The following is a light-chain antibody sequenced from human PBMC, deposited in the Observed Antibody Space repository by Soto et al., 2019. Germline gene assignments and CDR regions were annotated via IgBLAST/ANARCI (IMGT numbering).Light chain of an antibody. J-gene: IGKJ3*01. CDR3: QQYNSYPFT. CDR1: QSISSW. CDR2: KAS. Sequence: DIQMTQSPSTLSASVGDRVTITCRASQSISSWLAWYHQKPGKAPKLLIYKASSLESGVPSRFSGSGSGTEFTLTISSLQPDDLATYYCQQYNSYPFTFRPGTKVDIK. V-gene: IGKV1-5*03.